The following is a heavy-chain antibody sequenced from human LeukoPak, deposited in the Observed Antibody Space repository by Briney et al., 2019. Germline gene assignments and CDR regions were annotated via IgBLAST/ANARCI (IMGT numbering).Heavy chain of an antibody. Sequence: PSETLSLTCTVSGGSISSYCWSWLRQPPGKGLEWIGYIYYSGSTNYNPSLKSRVSISIDTSKSQFSLKVSSVTAADTAVYYCARHGTTGTNLNWFDPWGQGTLVTVSS. V-gene: IGHV4-59*01. D-gene: IGHD1-1*01. J-gene: IGHJ5*02. CDR1: GGSISSYC. CDR2: IYYSGST. CDR3: ARHGTTGTNLNWFDP.